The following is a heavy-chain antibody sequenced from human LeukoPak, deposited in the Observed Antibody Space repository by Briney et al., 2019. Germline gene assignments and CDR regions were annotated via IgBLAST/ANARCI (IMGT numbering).Heavy chain of an antibody. V-gene: IGHV1-69*05. Sequence: SVKLSCKASGGTFSSYAISWVRQAPGQGLEWMGRIIPIFGTANYAQKFQGRVTITTDESTSTAYMELSSLRSEDTAVYYCARGSTIFGVVILDYWGQGTLVTVSS. D-gene: IGHD3-3*01. J-gene: IGHJ4*02. CDR1: GGTFSSYA. CDR2: IIPIFGTA. CDR3: ARGSTIFGVVILDY.